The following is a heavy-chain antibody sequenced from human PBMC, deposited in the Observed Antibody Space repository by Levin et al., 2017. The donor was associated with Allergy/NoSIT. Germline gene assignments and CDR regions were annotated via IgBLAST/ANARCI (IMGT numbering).Heavy chain of an antibody. CDR2: IWYDGSNK. CDR1: GFTFSSYG. Sequence: GESLKISCAASGFTFSSYGMHWVRQAPGKGLEWVAVIWYDGSNKYYADSVKGRFTISRDNSKNTLYLQMNSLRAEDTAVYYCARDSALWFGESHAFDIWGQGTMVTVSS. CDR3: ARDSALWFGESHAFDI. V-gene: IGHV3-33*01. J-gene: IGHJ3*02. D-gene: IGHD3-10*01.